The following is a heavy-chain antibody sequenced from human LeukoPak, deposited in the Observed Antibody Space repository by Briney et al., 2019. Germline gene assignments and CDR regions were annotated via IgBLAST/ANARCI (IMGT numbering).Heavy chain of an antibody. CDR1: GFTVSSNY. V-gene: IGHV3-66*04. J-gene: IGHJ4*02. CDR3: ARRVYGIFDY. CDR2: IYSGGST. D-gene: IGHD2/OR15-2a*01. Sequence: GGSLRLSCAASGFTVSSNYMSWVRQAPGKGLEWVSVIYSGGSTYYADSVKGRLTISRDNSKNTLYLQMNSLRAEDTAVYYCARRVYGIFDYWGQGTLVTVSS.